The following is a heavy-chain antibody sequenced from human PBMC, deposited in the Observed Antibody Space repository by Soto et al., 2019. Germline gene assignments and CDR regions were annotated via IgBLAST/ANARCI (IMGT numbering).Heavy chain of an antibody. CDR3: ARQDYGDYAVDY. Sequence: QLQLQESGPGLVKPSETLSLTCTVSGGSISSSSYYWGWIRQPPGKGLEGIGSIYYSGSTYYNPSLKRRVTTVVDTSNNQSSLKLSSVTAADTAVYYCARQDYGDYAVDYWGQGTLVTVSS. J-gene: IGHJ4*02. CDR1: GGSISSSSYY. CDR2: IYYSGST. D-gene: IGHD4-17*01. V-gene: IGHV4-39*01.